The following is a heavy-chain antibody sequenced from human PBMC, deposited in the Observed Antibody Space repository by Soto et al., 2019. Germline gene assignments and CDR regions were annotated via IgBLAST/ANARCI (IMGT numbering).Heavy chain of an antibody. Sequence: GGSLRLSCAASGFTFSSYWMHWVRQAPGKGLVWVSRINSDGSSTSYADSVKGRFTISRDNAKNTLYLQMNRLRAEDTAVYYCARVPALYNYYGMDVWGQGTTVTVSS. CDR3: ARVPALYNYYGMDV. V-gene: IGHV3-74*01. CDR1: GFTFSSYW. J-gene: IGHJ6*02. CDR2: INSDGSST. D-gene: IGHD3-16*02.